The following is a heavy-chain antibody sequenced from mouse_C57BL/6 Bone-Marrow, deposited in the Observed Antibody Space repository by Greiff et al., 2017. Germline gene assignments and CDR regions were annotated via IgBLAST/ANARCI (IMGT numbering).Heavy chain of an antibody. CDR3: ARGPTVVAFDY. D-gene: IGHD1-1*01. J-gene: IGHJ2*01. CDR2: IYPRSGNT. V-gene: IGHV1-81*01. CDR1: GYTFTSYG. Sequence: QVQLKESGAELARPGASVKLSCKASGYTFTSYGISWVKQRTGQGLEWIGEIYPRSGNTYYNEKFKGKATLTADKSSSTAYMERRSLTSEDSAVYFCARGPTVVAFDYWGQGTTLTVSS.